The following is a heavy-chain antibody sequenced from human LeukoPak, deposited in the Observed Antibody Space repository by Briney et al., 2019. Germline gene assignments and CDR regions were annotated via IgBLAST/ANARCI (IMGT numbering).Heavy chain of an antibody. V-gene: IGHV1-69*06. J-gene: IGHJ4*02. CDR1: VGTFSRYA. CDR2: IIPIFGTA. CDR3: AYYYDSSGYPGY. D-gene: IGHD3-22*01. Sequence: SVKVSCKASVGTFSRYAISWVRQAPGQGLEWMGRIIPIFGTANYAQKFQGRVTITADKSTSTAYMELSSLRSEDTAVYYCAYYYDSSGYPGYWGQGTLVTVSS.